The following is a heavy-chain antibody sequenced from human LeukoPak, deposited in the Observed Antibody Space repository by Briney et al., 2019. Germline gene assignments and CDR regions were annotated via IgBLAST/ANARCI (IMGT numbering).Heavy chain of an antibody. CDR2: VIPISGTT. Sequence: SVKVSCKASGGSFYSYPIAWVRQAPGQGLEWLGAVIPISGTTHYAQKFQGRVSITVDDSTTTVYMQLSGLRSDDTAVYFCARLAVVPAAMSPDYWGQGTLVTVSS. CDR1: GGSFYSYP. CDR3: ARLAVVPAAMSPDY. J-gene: IGHJ4*02. V-gene: IGHV1-69*13. D-gene: IGHD2-2*01.